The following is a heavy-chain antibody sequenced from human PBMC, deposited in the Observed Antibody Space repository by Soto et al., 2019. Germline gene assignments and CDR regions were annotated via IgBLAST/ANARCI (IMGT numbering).Heavy chain of an antibody. J-gene: IGHJ5*02. CDR2: MHYSGAT. D-gene: IGHD3-16*01. Sequence: QLQLQESGPGLVKPSETLYLTCTASGGSSSSSTYSWGWIHQPPGKGLEWIGSMHYSGATYYNPSLKSRVSISVDTSKSQFSLKLTFVTAADTAVYFCARQGSNSSRRLSWFDPWGQGTLVTASS. V-gene: IGHV4-39*01. CDR1: GGSSSSSTYS. CDR3: ARQGSNSSRRLSWFDP.